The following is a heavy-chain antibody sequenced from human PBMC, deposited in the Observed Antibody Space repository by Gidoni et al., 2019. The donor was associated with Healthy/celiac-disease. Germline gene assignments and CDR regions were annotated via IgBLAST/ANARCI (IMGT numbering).Heavy chain of an antibody. CDR2: ISSSSSTI. CDR1: GSTFSSYS. CDR3: ARDCSPRDYSNGMDV. D-gene: IGHD4-4*01. Sequence: EVQLVESGGGLVQPGGSLRPPCAASGSTFSSYSMNWVRQAPGKGLEWVSYISSSSSTIYYADSVKGRFTISRDNAKNSLYLQMNSLRAEDTAVYYCARDCSPRDYSNGMDVWGQGTTVTVSS. V-gene: IGHV3-48*04. J-gene: IGHJ6*02.